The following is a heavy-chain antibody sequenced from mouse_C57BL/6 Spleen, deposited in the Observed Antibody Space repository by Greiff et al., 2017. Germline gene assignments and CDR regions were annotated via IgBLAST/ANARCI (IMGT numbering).Heavy chain of an antibody. CDR2: IYPSDSET. CDR1: GYTFTSYW. J-gene: IGHJ2*01. D-gene: IGHD1-1*01. V-gene: IGHV1-61*01. CDR3: AITTPRGY. Sequence: QVQLKQPGAELVRPGSSVKLSCKASGYTFTSYWMDWVKQRPGQGLEWIGNIYPSDSETHYNQKFKDKATLTVDKSSSTAYMQLSSLTSEDSAVYYCAITTPRGYWGQGTTLTVSS.